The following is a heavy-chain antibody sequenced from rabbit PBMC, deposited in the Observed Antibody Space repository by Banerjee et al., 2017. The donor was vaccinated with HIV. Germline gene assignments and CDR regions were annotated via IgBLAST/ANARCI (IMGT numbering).Heavy chain of an antibody. J-gene: IGHJ4*01. V-gene: IGHV1S7*01. D-gene: IGHD6-1*01. CDR3: ARAAGYAAYGYATDDVNL. Sequence: QLEECGGGLVQPGGSLTLSCKASGFDVSPYYTSWVRQAPGKGLEWIGYIDPVFVSTHYASWVNGRFSISRENTQNTLYLQLNSLTAADTATYFCARAAGYAAYGYATDDVNLWGPGTLVTVS. CDR2: IDPVFVST. CDR1: GFDVSPYY.